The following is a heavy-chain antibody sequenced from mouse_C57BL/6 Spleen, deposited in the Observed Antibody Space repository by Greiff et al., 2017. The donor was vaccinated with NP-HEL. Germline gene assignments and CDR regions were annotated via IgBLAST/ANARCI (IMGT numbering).Heavy chain of an antibody. CDR1: GFTFSDYG. CDR2: ISSGSSTI. CDR3: ASGVNYAMDY. Sequence: VQLKESGGGLVKPGGSLKLSCAASGFTFSDYGMHWVRQAPETGLEWVAYISSGSSTIYYADTVKGRFTISRDNAKNTLFLQMTSLRSEDTAMYYCASGVNYAMDYWGQGTSVTVSS. J-gene: IGHJ4*01. D-gene: IGHD2-2*01. V-gene: IGHV5-17*01.